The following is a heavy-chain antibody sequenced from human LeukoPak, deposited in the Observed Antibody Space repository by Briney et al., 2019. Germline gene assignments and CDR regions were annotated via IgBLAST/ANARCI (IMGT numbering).Heavy chain of an antibody. CDR1: GFTFSSYS. J-gene: IGHJ6*02. CDR3: ARDMAAAGYGMDV. CDR2: ISSSSSYI. V-gene: IGHV3-21*01. Sequence: GGSLRLSCAASGFTFSSYSMNWVRQAPGKGLEWVSSISSSSSYIYYADSVKGRFTISRDNAKNSLYLQMNSLRAEDTAVYYCARDMAAAGYGMDVWGQGTTVTVSS. D-gene: IGHD6-13*01.